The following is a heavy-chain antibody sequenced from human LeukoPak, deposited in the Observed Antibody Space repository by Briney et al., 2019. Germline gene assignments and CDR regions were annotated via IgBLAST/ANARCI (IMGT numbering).Heavy chain of an antibody. Sequence: GGSLRLSCAASGFTFSSYAMSWVHQAPGKGLEWVSAISGSGGSTYYADSVKGRFTISRDNSKNTLYLQMNSLRAEDTAVYYCAKDGAVPYYFDYRGQGTLVTVSS. CDR3: AKDGAVPYYFDY. CDR2: ISGSGGST. CDR1: GFTFSSYA. J-gene: IGHJ4*02. D-gene: IGHD6-19*01. V-gene: IGHV3-23*01.